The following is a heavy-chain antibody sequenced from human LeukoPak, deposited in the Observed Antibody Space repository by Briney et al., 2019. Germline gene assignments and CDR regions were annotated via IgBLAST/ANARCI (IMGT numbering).Heavy chain of an antibody. J-gene: IGHJ6*02. CDR1: GGSISSYC. CDR2: IYYSGST. D-gene: IGHD6-19*01. CDR3: ARHGAVAGTYYYYYGMDV. Sequence: PSETLSLTCTVSGGSISSYCWSWIRQPPGKGLEWIGYIYYSGSTNYNPSLKSRVTISVDTSKNQFSLKLSSVTAADTAVYYCARHGAVAGTYYYYYGMDVWGQGTTVTVSS. V-gene: IGHV4-59*08.